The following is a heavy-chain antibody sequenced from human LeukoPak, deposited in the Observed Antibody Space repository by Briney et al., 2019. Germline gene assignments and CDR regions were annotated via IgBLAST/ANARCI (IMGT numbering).Heavy chain of an antibody. V-gene: IGHV1-46*01. CDR3: ARAGCSSTSCYSVYYYYGMDV. CDR2: INPSGGST. Sequence: ASVKVSCKASGYTFTSYYMHWVRQATGQGLEWMGIINPSGGSTSYAQKFQGRVTMTRDTSTSTVYMELSSLRSEDTAVYYCARAGCSSTSCYSVYYYYGMDVWGQGTTVTVSS. D-gene: IGHD2-2*01. J-gene: IGHJ6*02. CDR1: GYTFTSYY.